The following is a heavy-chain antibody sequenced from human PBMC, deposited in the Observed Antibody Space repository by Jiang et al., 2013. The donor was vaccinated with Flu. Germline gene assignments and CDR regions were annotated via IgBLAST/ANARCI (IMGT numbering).Heavy chain of an antibody. CDR1: GFTFSSYS. CDR3: ARGLYCSGGTCYSELNFDY. CDR2: ISSGSTYI. J-gene: IGHJ4*02. D-gene: IGHD2-15*01. Sequence: VQLVESGGGLVKPGGSLRLSCAASGFTFSSYSMNWVRQAPGKGLEWVASISSGSTYIYYADSVKGRFTISRDNAKNSLYLQMNGLRAEDTAVYYCARGLYCSGGTCYSELNFDYWAREPWSPSPQ. V-gene: IGHV3-21*01.